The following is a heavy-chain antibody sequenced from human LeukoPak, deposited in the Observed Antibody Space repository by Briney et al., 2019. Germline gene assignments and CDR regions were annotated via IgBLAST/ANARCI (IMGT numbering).Heavy chain of an antibody. J-gene: IGHJ4*02. CDR2: IYYSGGT. CDR1: GGSISSYY. D-gene: IGHD6-13*01. V-gene: IGHV4-59*08. Sequence: SETLSLTCTVSGGSISSYYWSWIRQPPGKGLEWIGYIYYSGGTYYNPSLKSRVTISVDTSKNQFSLKLSSVTAADTAVYYCARYSSWYYFDYWGQGTLVTVSS. CDR3: ARYSSWYYFDY.